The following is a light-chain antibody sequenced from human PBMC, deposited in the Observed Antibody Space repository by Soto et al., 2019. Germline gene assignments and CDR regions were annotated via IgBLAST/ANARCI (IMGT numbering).Light chain of an antibody. CDR3: ASWDDNLSAVV. CDR1: NSNIGGNA. V-gene: IGLV1-44*01. Sequence: QSVLTQPPSASGTPGQRVTISCSGGNSNIGGNAVTWYQQLPGTAPKLLISSDTQRPSGVPDRFSGSKSGTSASLAISGLQSEDEADYYCASWDDNLSAVVFGGGTKLTVL. CDR2: SDT. J-gene: IGLJ2*01.